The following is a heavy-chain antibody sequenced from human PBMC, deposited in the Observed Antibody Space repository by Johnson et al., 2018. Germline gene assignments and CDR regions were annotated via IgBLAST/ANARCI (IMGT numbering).Heavy chain of an antibody. V-gene: IGHV3-9*01. J-gene: IGHJ4*02. CDR1: GFTCSSYS. CDR2: IMWNSGRM. D-gene: IGHD5-24*01. Sequence: EEQLVESGGGLVEPRGSLRLSCAASGFTCSSYSMNWVRPAQGKAVEWDSGIMWNSGRMGYGDSVKVRITIPRGNAKNSLFLQMNSLRAEETALYYCAKDTGYYGHNHFDYWGQGTLVTVSS. CDR3: AKDTGYYGHNHFDY.